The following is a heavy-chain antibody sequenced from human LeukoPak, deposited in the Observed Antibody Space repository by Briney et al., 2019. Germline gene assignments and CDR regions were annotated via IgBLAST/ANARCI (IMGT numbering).Heavy chain of an antibody. J-gene: IGHJ6*02. V-gene: IGHV3-23*01. CDR1: GFTFTTYA. Sequence: GGSLRLSCAASGFTFTTYAMTWVRQAPGTGLEWVSAISDSGGSTYYADSVKGRFTVSRDNSKNTLYLQMNSLRAEDTAVYFCAKVLKYYYNGMDVWGQGTTVIVSS. CDR2: ISDSGGST. CDR3: AKVLKYYYNGMDV. D-gene: IGHD2/OR15-2a*01.